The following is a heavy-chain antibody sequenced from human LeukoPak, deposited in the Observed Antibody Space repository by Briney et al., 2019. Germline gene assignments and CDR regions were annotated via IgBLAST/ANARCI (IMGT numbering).Heavy chain of an antibody. CDR3: ARAPYCSSTSCYFLWFDP. CDR1: GYTFTGYY. J-gene: IGHJ5*02. D-gene: IGHD2-2*01. V-gene: IGHV1-2*02. CDR2: INPNSGGT. Sequence: ASVKVPCKASGYTFTGYYMHWVRQAPGQGLEWMGWINPNSGGTNYAQKFQGRVTMTRDTSISTAYMELSRLRSDDTAVYYCARAPYCSSTSCYFLWFDPWGQGTLVTVSS.